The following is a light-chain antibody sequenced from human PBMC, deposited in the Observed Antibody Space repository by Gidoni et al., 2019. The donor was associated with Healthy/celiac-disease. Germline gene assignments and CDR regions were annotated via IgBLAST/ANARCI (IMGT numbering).Light chain of an antibody. Sequence: SYELPQPLSVSVALGQTARITCGGNNIGSKNVHWYQQKPGQAPVLVIYRDSNRPSGIPERFSGSNSGNTATLTISRAQAGDEADYYCQVWDSSTFYVFGTGTKVTVL. CDR1: NIGSKN. CDR2: RDS. CDR3: QVWDSSTFYV. J-gene: IGLJ1*01. V-gene: IGLV3-9*01.